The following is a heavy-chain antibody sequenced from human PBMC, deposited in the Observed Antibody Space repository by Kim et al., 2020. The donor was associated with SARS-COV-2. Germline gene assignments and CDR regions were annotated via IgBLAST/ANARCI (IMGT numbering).Heavy chain of an antibody. CDR3: VKGWVSRAVDS. V-gene: IGHV3-7*03. CDR1: GFTFSRSG. Sequence: GGSLRLSCAASGFTFSRSGMNWVRQTPGKGLEWVAIIKNDGDEKNYVDSVKGRFTISRDNSENSLYLQMNSLRAEDTAVYYCVKGWVSRAVDSWGQGTLVTVSS. J-gene: IGHJ4*02. D-gene: IGHD1-26*01. CDR2: IKNDGDEK.